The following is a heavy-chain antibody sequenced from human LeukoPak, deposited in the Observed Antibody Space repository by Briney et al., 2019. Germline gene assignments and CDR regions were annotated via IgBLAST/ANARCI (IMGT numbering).Heavy chain of an antibody. CDR3: ARANPSFDY. CDR1: GGSISGYY. J-gene: IGHJ4*02. CDR2: IYYSGST. V-gene: IGHV4-31*03. Sequence: PSETLSLTCTVSGGSISGYYWSWIRQHPGKGLEWIGYIYYSGSTYYNPSLKSRVTISVDTSKNQFSLKLSSVTAADTAVYYCARANPSFDYWGQGTLVTVSS.